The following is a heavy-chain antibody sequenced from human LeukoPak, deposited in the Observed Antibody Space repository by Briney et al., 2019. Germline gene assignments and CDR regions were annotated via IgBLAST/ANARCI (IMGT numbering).Heavy chain of an antibody. CDR3: ARGNVLVWFGELSV. CDR2: MSYDGSQK. D-gene: IGHD3-10*01. V-gene: IGHV3-30*03. Sequence: GGSLRLSCAASGFALSSNGMHWVRQSPGKGLEWVAVMSYDGSQKYYADSVKGRFTTSRDISKNTLYLHMNSLRVEDTAVYYCARGNVLVWFGELSVWSQGTLVTVSS. J-gene: IGHJ4*02. CDR1: GFALSSNG.